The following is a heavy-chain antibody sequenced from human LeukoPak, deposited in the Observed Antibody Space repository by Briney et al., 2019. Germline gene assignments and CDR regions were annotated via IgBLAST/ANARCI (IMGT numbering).Heavy chain of an antibody. CDR1: GFTFDDYA. D-gene: IGHD6-19*01. CDR3: AKDERAVAGTGGYFDC. J-gene: IGHJ4*02. V-gene: IGHV3-9*01. Sequence: GRSLRLSCAASGFTFDDYAMPWVRRAPGKGLDGVSGISWNSGRIAYAASVKGRFTISRDNAKNSLYLRINSLRAADTALYDCAKDERAVAGTGGYFDCWGQGTLVTVSS. CDR2: ISWNSGRI.